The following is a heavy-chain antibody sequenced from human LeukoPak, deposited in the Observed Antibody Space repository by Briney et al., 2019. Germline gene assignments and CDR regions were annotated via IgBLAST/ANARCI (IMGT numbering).Heavy chain of an antibody. J-gene: IGHJ4*02. CDR3: ARGGVGALRGPFDY. Sequence: SVKVSCKASGGTFSSYAISWVRQAPGQGLEWMGGIIPIFGTANYAQKFQGRVTITADESTSTAYMELSSLRSEDTAVYYCARGGVGALRGPFDYWGQGTLVTVSS. V-gene: IGHV1-69*01. CDR1: GGTFSSYA. CDR2: IIPIFGTA. D-gene: IGHD1-26*01.